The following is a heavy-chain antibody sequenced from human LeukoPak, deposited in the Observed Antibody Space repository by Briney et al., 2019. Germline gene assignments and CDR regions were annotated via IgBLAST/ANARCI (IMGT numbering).Heavy chain of an antibody. CDR1: GGSISSGDYY. CDR2: IYYSGST. D-gene: IGHD3-10*01. CDR3: ARDLPPYYGSGSYDYYYYGMDV. J-gene: IGHJ6*04. Sequence: SQTLSLTCTVSGGSISSGDYYWSWIRQPPGKGLEWIGYIYYSGSTYYNPSLKSRVTISVDTSKNQFSLKLSSVTAADTAVYYCARDLPPYYGSGSYDYYYYGMDVWGKGTTVTVS. V-gene: IGHV4-30-4*01.